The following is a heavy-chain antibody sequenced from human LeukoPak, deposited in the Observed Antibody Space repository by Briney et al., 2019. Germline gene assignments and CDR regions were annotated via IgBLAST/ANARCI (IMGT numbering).Heavy chain of an antibody. Sequence: PSETLSLTCNVSGASVSTHSWTWIWHPAGKRLEWIGRIHASGSANCNPSLKSRVAMSVDTSNNQFSLKVTSVTAADTPVYYCARDNPPGSYDYWGRGTLVTVSS. CDR3: ARDNPPGSYDY. CDR2: IHASGSA. V-gene: IGHV4-4*07. J-gene: IGHJ4*02. CDR1: GASVSTHS. D-gene: IGHD1-1*01.